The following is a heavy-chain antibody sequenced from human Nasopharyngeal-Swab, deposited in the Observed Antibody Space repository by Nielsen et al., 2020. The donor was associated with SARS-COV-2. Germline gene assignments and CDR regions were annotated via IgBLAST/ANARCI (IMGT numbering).Heavy chain of an antibody. CDR2: IYYSGST. CDR3: ARVRGYYYDSSGYEAVPFDY. J-gene: IGHJ4*02. Sequence: SETLSLTCTVSGGSISSYYWSWIRQPPGKGLEWIGYIYYSGSTNYNPSLKSRVTISVDTSKNQFSLKLSSVTAADTAVYYCARVRGYYYDSSGYEAVPFDYWGQGTLVTVSS. CDR1: GGSISSYY. V-gene: IGHV4-59*01. D-gene: IGHD3-22*01.